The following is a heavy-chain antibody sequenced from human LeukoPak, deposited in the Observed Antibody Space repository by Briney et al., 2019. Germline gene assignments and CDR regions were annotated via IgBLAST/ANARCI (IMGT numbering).Heavy chain of an antibody. CDR3: AKIAGNDILTGYPFDY. J-gene: IGHJ4*02. CDR1: GFTFSNYG. Sequence: YPGGSLRLSCAASGFTFSNYGMSWVRQAPGKGLEWVSVISGSGGSTYYADSLKGRFTISRDNSKNTLYLQMNSLRAADTAVYYCAKIAGNDILTGYPFDYWGQGTLVTVSS. D-gene: IGHD3-9*01. V-gene: IGHV3-23*01. CDR2: ISGSGGST.